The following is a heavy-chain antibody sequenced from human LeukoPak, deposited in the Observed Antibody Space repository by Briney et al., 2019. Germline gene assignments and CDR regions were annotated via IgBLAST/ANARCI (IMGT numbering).Heavy chain of an antibody. D-gene: IGHD3-16*01. J-gene: IGHJ4*02. CDR3: ARHRGPSLYNTVYVDY. Sequence: GRSLRLSCAASGFTFSSYAMHWVRQAPGKGLEWVAVISHDGSNKYYADSVKGRFTISRDNSKNTLYLQMNSLRAEDTAVYYCARHRGPSLYNTVYVDYWGQGTLVTVSS. V-gene: IGHV3-30-3*01. CDR1: GFTFSSYA. CDR2: ISHDGSNK.